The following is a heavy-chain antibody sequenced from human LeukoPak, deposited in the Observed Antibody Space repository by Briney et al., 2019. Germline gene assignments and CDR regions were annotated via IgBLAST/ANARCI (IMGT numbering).Heavy chain of an antibody. CDR1: GXSISNYN. D-gene: IGHD1-1*01. CDR3: ARARTRGNNWYFDY. J-gene: IGHJ4*02. V-gene: IGHV4-59*01. Sequence: SETLSLTCTVSGXSISNYNWNWIRQPPGKGREWIGYIYYRGNTNYNPSLKSRLTISADTSKSQFSLRVTSVTAADTAMYYCARARTRGNNWYFDYWGQGTVVIVSS. CDR2: IYYRGNT.